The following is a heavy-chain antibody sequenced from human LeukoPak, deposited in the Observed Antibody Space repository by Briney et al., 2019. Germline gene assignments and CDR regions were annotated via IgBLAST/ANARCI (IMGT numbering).Heavy chain of an antibody. CDR1: GGSISSYY. J-gene: IGHJ6*02. CDR3: ARGHSSSWYSTDYYYYGMDV. CDR2: IYYSGST. Sequence: PSETLSLTCTVSGGSISSYYWSWIRQPPGKGLEWIGYIYYSGSTNYNPSLKSRVTISVDTSKNQFSLKLSSVTAADTAVYYCARGHSSSWYSTDYYYYGMDVWGQGTTVTVSS. V-gene: IGHV4-59*08. D-gene: IGHD6-13*01.